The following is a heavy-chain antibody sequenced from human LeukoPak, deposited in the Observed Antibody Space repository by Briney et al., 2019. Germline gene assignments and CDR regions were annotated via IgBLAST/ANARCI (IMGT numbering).Heavy chain of an antibody. CDR2: IKKDGSEK. Sequence: GGSLRLSCAASGFTFSSYWMNWVRQAPGKGLEWVANIKKDGSEKYYVDSVKGRFAISRDNAKTSLYLQMNSLRAEDTAVYCCARVAEAAAFDSWGQGTLVTVSS. J-gene: IGHJ4*02. V-gene: IGHV3-7*01. D-gene: IGHD6-13*01. CDR1: GFTFSSYW. CDR3: ARVAEAAAFDS.